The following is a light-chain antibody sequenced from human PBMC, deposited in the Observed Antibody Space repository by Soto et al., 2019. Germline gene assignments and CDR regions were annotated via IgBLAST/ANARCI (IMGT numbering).Light chain of an antibody. CDR1: QSISSSY. CDR3: QKYGSSQWP. CDR2: GAS. J-gene: IGKJ1*01. Sequence: EVVLTQSPGTLSLSPGERATLSCRASQSISSSYLAWYQQKPGQTPRLLIYGASSRATGIPDRFSGSVSGTDFTLTVSRLEPEDFAVYYCQKYGSSQWPFGQGTKVELK. V-gene: IGKV3-20*01.